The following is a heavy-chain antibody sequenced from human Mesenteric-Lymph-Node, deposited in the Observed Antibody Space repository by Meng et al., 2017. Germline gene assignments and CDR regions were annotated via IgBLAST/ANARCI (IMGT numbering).Heavy chain of an antibody. CDR2: ISSSSSYI. D-gene: IGHD2-2*01. J-gene: IGHJ4*02. V-gene: IGHV3-21*01. Sequence: GESLKISWAASGFTFSSYSMNWVRQDPGQGLEWVSSISSSSSYIYYADSVKGRFTNSRDNAKSSLSLQMNSLRAEDKAVYYGGGERRTTSFDYWGQGTVVTVSS. CDR1: GFTFSSYS. CDR3: GGERRTTSFDY.